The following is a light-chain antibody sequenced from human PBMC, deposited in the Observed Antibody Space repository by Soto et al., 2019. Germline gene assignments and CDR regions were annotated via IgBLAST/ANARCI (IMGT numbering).Light chain of an antibody. CDR3: QQYKIRST. J-gene: IGKJ1*01. CDR1: ERVAKW. Sequence: DIQMTQSPSSLSASEGDTVTITCRASERVAKWLAWYHQKPGNAPKVLIYDVSKLGSGVPSRFSGSGSETEFTLSITGLRPEDSATYFCQQYKIRSTFGQGTKVEV. V-gene: IGKV1-5*01. CDR2: DVS.